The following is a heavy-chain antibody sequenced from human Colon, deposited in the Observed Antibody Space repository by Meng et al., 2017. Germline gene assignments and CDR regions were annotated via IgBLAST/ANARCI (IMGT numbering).Heavy chain of an antibody. D-gene: IGHD4-17*01. Sequence: QVQLVQSGAEVKKPGASVKVSCKASGYTFTTYGISWMRHAPGQGLEWMGWISTYDDNTNYVEKFRGRVTMTTDTSTNTAYMELRSLRSDDTAVYYCARDNPGDYVWDYWGQGTLVTVSS. CDR1: GYTFTTYG. V-gene: IGHV1-18*01. J-gene: IGHJ4*02. CDR2: ISTYDDNT. CDR3: ARDNPGDYVWDY.